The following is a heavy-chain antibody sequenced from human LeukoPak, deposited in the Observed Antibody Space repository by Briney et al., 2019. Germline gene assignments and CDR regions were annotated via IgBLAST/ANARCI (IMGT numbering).Heavy chain of an antibody. CDR1: GFTFRDYE. J-gene: IGHJ4*02. D-gene: IGHD3-3*01. CDR3: AKVGFSEMEWLLYSDH. CDR2: ISGSSGHT. Sequence: PGGSLRLSCAASGFTFRDYEMNWVRQAPGKELEWVSAISGSSGHTYYADSVKGRFTISRDNSKNTLYLQMNSLRAEDTAVYYCAKVGFSEMEWLLYSDHWGQGTLVTVSS. V-gene: IGHV3-23*01.